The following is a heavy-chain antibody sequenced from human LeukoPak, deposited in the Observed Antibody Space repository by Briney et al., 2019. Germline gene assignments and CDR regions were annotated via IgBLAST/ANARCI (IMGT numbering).Heavy chain of an antibody. V-gene: IGHV3-23*01. J-gene: IGHJ4*02. CDR3: AKTRSVVVAAAISY. Sequence: PGASLRLSCAASGFTFSSYAMSWVRQAPGKGLEWVSGISGSGDGTYSADPVKGRFTISRDNSKNTLYLQMNSLRVEDTAFYYCAKTRSVVVAAAISYWGQGTLVTVSS. CDR2: ISGSGDGT. CDR1: GFTFSSYA. D-gene: IGHD2-15*01.